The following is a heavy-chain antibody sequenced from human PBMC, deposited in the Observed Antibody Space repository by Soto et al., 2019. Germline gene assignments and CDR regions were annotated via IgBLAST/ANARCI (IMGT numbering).Heavy chain of an antibody. Sequence: QVQLQESGPGLVKPSETLSLTCTVSGGSISSYYWSWIRQPPGKGLEWIGYIYYSGSTNYNPSLKSRVTISVDTSKNQFSRKLSSVTAADTAVYYCARMWLAQEHDAFDIWGQGTMVTVSS. CDR3: ARMWLAQEHDAFDI. J-gene: IGHJ3*02. D-gene: IGHD6-19*01. CDR1: GGSISSYY. V-gene: IGHV4-59*08. CDR2: IYYSGST.